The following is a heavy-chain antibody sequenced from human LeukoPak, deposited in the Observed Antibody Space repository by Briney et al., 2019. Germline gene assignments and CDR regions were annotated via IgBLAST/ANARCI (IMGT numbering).Heavy chain of an antibody. D-gene: IGHD3-22*01. Sequence: GGSLRLSCAASGFTFSRYWMHWVRHAPGKGLVWDSRIKSDGKTNYADSVKGRFTISRDNAKNTVSLQMDSLRAEDTGVYYCARAPSEVGGYYPEYFRHWGQGTLVTVSS. J-gene: IGHJ1*01. CDR2: IKSDGKT. V-gene: IGHV3-74*01. CDR3: ARAPSEVGGYYPEYFRH. CDR1: GFTFSRYW.